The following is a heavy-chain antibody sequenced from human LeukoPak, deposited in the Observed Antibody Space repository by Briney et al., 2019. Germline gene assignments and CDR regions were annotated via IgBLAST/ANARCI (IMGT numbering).Heavy chain of an antibody. CDR3: ARGRRDFWSGYYNQAYYYYGMDV. Sequence: ASVKVSCKASGYTFTSYDINWVRQATGQGLEWMGWMNPNSGNTGYAQKFQDRVTMTRNTSISTAYMELSSLRSEDTAVYYCARGRRDFWSGYYNQAYYYYGMDVWGQGTTVTVSS. J-gene: IGHJ6*02. D-gene: IGHD3-3*01. V-gene: IGHV1-8*01. CDR2: MNPNSGNT. CDR1: GYTFTSYD.